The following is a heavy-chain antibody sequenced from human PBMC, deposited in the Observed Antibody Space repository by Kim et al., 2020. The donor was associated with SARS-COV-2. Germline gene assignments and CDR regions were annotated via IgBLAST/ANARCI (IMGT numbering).Heavy chain of an antibody. Sequence: SETLSLTCIVSGGSISNYHWNWIRQSPGKGLEWIGNIYYSGTTNYNPSLKSRVTMSVDTSRNQVSLKLSSVIAADSAVFYCARSGGDYSGSYYYWGQGTLVTVSS. V-gene: IGHV4-59*08. CDR1: GGSISNYH. CDR3: ARSGGDYSGSYYY. CDR2: IYYSGTT. J-gene: IGHJ4*02. D-gene: IGHD1-26*01.